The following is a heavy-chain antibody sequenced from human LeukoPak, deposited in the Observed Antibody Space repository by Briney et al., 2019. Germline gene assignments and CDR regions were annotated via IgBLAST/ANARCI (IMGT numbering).Heavy chain of an antibody. J-gene: IGHJ4*02. Sequence: GGSLRLSCAASGFTFRSYWMHWVRQAPGKGREGFSAISGSGGSTYYADSVKGRFTISRDNSKNTLYLQMNSLRAEDTAVYYCAKITMIVVVIEFDYWGQGTLVTVSS. CDR1: GFTFRSYW. CDR3: AKITMIVVVIEFDY. CDR2: ISGSGGST. V-gene: IGHV3-23*01. D-gene: IGHD3-22*01.